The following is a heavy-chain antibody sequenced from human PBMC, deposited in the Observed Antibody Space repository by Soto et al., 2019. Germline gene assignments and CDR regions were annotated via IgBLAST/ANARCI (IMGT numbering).Heavy chain of an antibody. J-gene: IGHJ4*02. CDR1: GGSVSSGIYY. V-gene: IGHV4-61*01. D-gene: IGHD3-10*01. Sequence: SETLSRTWTVSGGSVSSGIYYWSWIRQPPGKVLDWIGYIYYSGSTNYNPSLKSRVTISVDTSKNQFSLKLSSVTAADTAVYYCARSDPHYYGSGSYYNGPFDYWGQGTLVTVSS. CDR3: ARSDPHYYGSGSYYNGPFDY. CDR2: IYYSGST.